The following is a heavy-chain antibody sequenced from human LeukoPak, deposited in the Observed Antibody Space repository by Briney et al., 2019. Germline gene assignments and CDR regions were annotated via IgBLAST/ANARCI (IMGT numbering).Heavy chain of an antibody. D-gene: IGHD2-2*01. CDR2: ISSSTRSI. Sequence: PGGSLRLSCAASGFNFSSYSLNWVRQAPGKGLEWVSYISSSTRSIYYADSVKGRGTISRNRAKNSLYLQMDSLRDEDTAMYSCAREFPPHCSSTSCYPDHWGQGTLVTVSS. CDR1: GFNFSSYS. J-gene: IGHJ5*02. V-gene: IGHV3-48*02. CDR3: AREFPPHCSSTSCYPDH.